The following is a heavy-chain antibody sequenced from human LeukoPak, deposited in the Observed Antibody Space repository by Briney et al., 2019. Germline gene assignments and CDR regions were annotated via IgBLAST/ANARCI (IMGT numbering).Heavy chain of an antibody. CDR1: GFTFSSYS. V-gene: IGHV3-21*01. CDR2: ISSSSSYI. CDR3: ARAHKGLNSSGWYVRD. J-gene: IGHJ4*02. D-gene: IGHD6-19*01. Sequence: GGSLRLSCAASGFTFSSYSMNWVRQAPGKGLEWVSSISSSSSYIYYADSVKGRFTISRDNAKNSLYLQMNSLRAEDTAVYCCARAHKGLNSSGWYVRDWGQGTLVTVSS.